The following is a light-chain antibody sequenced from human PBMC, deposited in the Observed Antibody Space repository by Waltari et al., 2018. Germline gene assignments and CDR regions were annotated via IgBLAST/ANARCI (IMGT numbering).Light chain of an antibody. CDR1: ALPKQD. CDR3: QSADSSGTYVV. Sequence: SYELTQPPSGSVSPGQTARITCSGDALPKQDAYWYQQKPGQAPVLVIYKDSERPSGIPERFSGSSSGTTVTLTISGVQAEDEADYYCQSADSSGTYVVFGGGTKLTVL. V-gene: IGLV3-25*03. CDR2: KDS. J-gene: IGLJ2*01.